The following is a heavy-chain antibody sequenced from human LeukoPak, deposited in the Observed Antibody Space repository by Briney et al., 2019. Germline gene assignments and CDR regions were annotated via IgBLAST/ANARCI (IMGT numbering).Heavy chain of an antibody. CDR1: GGSISSSSYY. J-gene: IGHJ4*02. V-gene: IGHV4-39*01. CDR3: AGTSSSWYRVFDY. Sequence: KPSETLSLTCTVSGGSISSSSYYWGWIRQPPGKGLEWIGSIYYSGSTYYNPSLKSRVTISVDTSKNQFSLKLSSVTAADTAVYYCAGTSSSWYRVFDYWGQGTLVTLSS. D-gene: IGHD6-13*01. CDR2: IYYSGST.